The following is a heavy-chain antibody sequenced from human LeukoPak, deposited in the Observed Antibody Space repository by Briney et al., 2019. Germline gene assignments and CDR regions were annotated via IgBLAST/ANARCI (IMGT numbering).Heavy chain of an antibody. D-gene: IGHD6-13*01. V-gene: IGHV3-30*18. CDR2: ISYDGSIE. CDR3: AKDLQHLVRTLSFDY. CDR1: GXTFSNYG. J-gene: IGHJ4*02. Sequence: GGSLRLSCAASGXTFSNYGMHWVRQSPGKGLECVAVISYDGSIEYYADSVKGRFTISRDDSRNTLYLQMNSLRPEDTALYYCAKDLQHLVRTLSFDYWGQGTLVTISS.